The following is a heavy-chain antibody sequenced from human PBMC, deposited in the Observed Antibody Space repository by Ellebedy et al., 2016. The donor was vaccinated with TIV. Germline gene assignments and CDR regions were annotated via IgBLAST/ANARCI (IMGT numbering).Heavy chain of an antibody. CDR2: ITESGGNT. D-gene: IGHD2-2*03. V-gene: IGHV3-23*01. CDR1: GLTFSSHA. CDR3: AKVPVGFCNRPFCFYLDD. J-gene: IGHJ4*02. Sequence: PGGSLRLSCAASGLTFSSHAMSWVRQAPGKGLEWVSSITESGGNTYSVKGRFTISRDHSKNTLYLQMNTLRPEDTAVYYCAKVPVGFCNRPFCFYLDDWGQGTLVSVSS.